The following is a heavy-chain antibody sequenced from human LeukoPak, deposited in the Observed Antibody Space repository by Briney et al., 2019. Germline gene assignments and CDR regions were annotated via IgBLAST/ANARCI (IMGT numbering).Heavy chain of an antibody. D-gene: IGHD3-16*01. V-gene: IGHV4-59*08. Sequence: SETLSLTCTVSGGSINNYYWSWIRQPPGKGLEWIGYIYYSGSTNYNPSLKSRVTISVDTSKNQFSLKLSSVTAADTAVYYCARRLGVNLNWFDPWGQGTLVTVSS. CDR1: GGSINNYY. J-gene: IGHJ5*02. CDR2: IYYSGST. CDR3: ARRLGVNLNWFDP.